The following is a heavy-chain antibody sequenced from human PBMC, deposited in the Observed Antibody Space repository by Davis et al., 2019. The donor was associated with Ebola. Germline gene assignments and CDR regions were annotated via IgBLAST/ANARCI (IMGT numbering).Heavy chain of an antibody. J-gene: IGHJ4*02. CDR2: IHDSGNI. Sequence: SETLSLTCDVSVGSISNYYWSWIRQAPGKGLEWIGYIHDSGNIKYNPSLRSRVLISLDTSKNQFSLKMNSVTAADTAMYYCASGIFGVTYYFDHWGKGALVTVSS. V-gene: IGHV4-59*01. CDR1: VGSISNYY. CDR3: ASGIFGVTYYFDH. D-gene: IGHD3-3*01.